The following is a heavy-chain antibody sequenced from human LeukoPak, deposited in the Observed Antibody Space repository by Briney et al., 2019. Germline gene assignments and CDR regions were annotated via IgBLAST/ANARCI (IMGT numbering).Heavy chain of an antibody. V-gene: IGHV1-18*01. D-gene: IGHD6-19*01. CDR1: GYIFTSYG. Sequence: GASVKVSCKASGYIFTSYGISWVRQAPGQGLEWMGWMSAMNGNTNYAQKVQGRVRMTTDTSTSTAYMELRSLRSDDTAVYYCARELMVGEQWLRAFDVWGQGTTVIVSS. CDR2: MSAMNGNT. CDR3: ARELMVGEQWLRAFDV. J-gene: IGHJ3*01.